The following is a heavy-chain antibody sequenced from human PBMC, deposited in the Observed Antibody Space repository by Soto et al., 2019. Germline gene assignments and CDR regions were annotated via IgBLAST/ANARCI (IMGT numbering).Heavy chain of an antibody. CDR3: TRAGYGGNSGWFDP. D-gene: IGHD2-21*02. J-gene: IGHJ5*02. V-gene: IGHV4-39*01. CDR1: GDSISSNTYY. Sequence: PSETLSLTCTVSGDSISSNTYYWGWIRQPPGKGLEWIGNIYYSGSTYYNPSLKSRVTISVDTSKNQFSLKLSSVTAADTAVYYCTRAGYGGNSGWFDPWGQGTLVTVSS. CDR2: IYYSGST.